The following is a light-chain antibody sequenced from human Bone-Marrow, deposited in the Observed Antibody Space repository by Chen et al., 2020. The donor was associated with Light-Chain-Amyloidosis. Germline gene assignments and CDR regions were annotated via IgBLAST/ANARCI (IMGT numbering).Light chain of an antibody. CDR3: QQYNNWPPGWT. CDR1: QDIRRS. Sequence: DIQMTQSPSSLSASIGDRVTITCQASQDIRRSLNWFQQKSGTAPKLLIFDAYSLETRVPSRFSGGGSGTEFTLTISSLQSEDFAVYYCQQYNNWPPGWTFGQGTKVEIK. J-gene: IGKJ1*01. CDR2: DAY. V-gene: IGKV1-33*01.